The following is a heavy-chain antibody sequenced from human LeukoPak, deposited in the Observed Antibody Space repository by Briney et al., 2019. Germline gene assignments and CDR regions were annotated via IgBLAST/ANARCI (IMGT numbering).Heavy chain of an antibody. D-gene: IGHD3-3*01. CDR1: GFTFSRYS. CDR3: ARGSRFGVVGRDAFDI. J-gene: IGHJ3*02. Sequence: NAGGSLRLSCAASGFTFSRYSMNWVRQAPGKGLEWVSSISISSNYIYYADSVKGRFTISRDNAKNSLYLQVNSLRAEDTAVYYCARGSRFGVVGRDAFDIWGQGTVVTVSS. V-gene: IGHV3-21*01. CDR2: ISISSNYI.